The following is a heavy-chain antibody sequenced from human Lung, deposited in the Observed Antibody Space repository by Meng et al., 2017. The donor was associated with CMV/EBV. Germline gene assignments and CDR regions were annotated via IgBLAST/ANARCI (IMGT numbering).Heavy chain of an antibody. Sequence: SGFTFDEYGVSWVRQAPGKGLGWVSGINWNGGSTGYADSVKGRFTISRDNAKNSLYLQMNSLRAGDTALYYCAREGYDDYGDYAFFSWGQGTLVTVSS. J-gene: IGHJ4*02. V-gene: IGHV3-20*03. CDR3: AREGYDDYGDYAFFS. CDR2: INWNGGST. CDR1: GFTFDEYG. D-gene: IGHD4-17*01.